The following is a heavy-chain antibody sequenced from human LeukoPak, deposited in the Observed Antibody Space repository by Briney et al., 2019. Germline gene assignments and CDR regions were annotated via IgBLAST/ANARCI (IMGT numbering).Heavy chain of an antibody. V-gene: IGHV3-23*01. CDR2: ISPSHGGT. CDR3: AKEKTVRGVIPLHLDY. J-gene: IGHJ4*02. D-gene: IGHD3-10*01. CDR1: GFIFNHYA. Sequence: GGSLRLSCAASGFIFNHYAMSWVRQAPGKGLEWVSGISPSHGGTYYADSVRGRFSISRDNSKNTLYLHMNNLRVEDSALYYCAKEKTVRGVIPLHLDYWGQGSLVTVSS.